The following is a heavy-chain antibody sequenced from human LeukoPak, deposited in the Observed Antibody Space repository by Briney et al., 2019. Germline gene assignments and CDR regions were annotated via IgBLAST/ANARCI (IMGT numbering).Heavy chain of an antibody. CDR1: GFTVRSNY. CDR2: IYSGGST. Sequence: PGGSLRLSCAASGFTVRSNYMSWVRQAPGKGLEWVSVIYSGGSTYYADSVKGRFTISRHNSKNTLYLQMNSLRAEDTAVYYCARHFSSGWSIDAFDIWGQGTMVTVSS. D-gene: IGHD6-19*01. CDR3: ARHFSSGWSIDAFDI. V-gene: IGHV3-53*04. J-gene: IGHJ3*02.